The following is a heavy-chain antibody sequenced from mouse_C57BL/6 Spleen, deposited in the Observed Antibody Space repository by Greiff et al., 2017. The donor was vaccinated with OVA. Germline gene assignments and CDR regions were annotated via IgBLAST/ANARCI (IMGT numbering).Heavy chain of an antibody. CDR2: INPSTGGT. V-gene: IGHV1-42*01. CDR1: GYSFTGYY. J-gene: IGHJ2*01. D-gene: IGHD4-1*01. Sequence: EVQLVESGPELVKPGASVKISCKASGYSFTGYYMNWVKQSPEKSLEWIGEINPSTGGTTYNQKFKAKATLTVDKSSSTAYMQLKSLTSEDSAVYYCARLGRFDYWGQGTTLTVSS. CDR3: ARLGRFDY.